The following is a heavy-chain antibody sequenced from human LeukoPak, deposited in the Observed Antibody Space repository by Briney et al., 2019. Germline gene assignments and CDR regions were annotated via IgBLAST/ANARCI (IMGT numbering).Heavy chain of an antibody. CDR1: GGSFSGYY. V-gene: IGHV4-34*01. J-gene: IGHJ3*02. D-gene: IGHD2-2*01. CDR2: INHSGST. Sequence: PSETLSLTCAVYGGSFSGYYWSWIRQPPGKGLEWIGEINHSGSTNYNPSLKSRVTISVDTSKNQFSLKLSSVTAADTAVYYCARQYQLGAFDIWGQGTMVTVSS. CDR3: ARQYQLGAFDI.